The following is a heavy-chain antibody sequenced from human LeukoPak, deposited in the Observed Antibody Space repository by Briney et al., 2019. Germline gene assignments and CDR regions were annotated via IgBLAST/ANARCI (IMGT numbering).Heavy chain of an antibody. CDR3: ARGLWFGDTKGYYYYMDV. V-gene: IGHV1-69*13. Sequence: SVKVSCKASGYTFTGYYMHWVRQAPGQGLEWMGGIIPIFGTANYAQKFQGRVTITADESTSTAYMELSSLGSEDTAVYYCARGLWFGDTKGYYYYMDVWGKGTTVTVSS. J-gene: IGHJ6*03. D-gene: IGHD3-10*01. CDR1: GYTFTGYY. CDR2: IIPIFGTA.